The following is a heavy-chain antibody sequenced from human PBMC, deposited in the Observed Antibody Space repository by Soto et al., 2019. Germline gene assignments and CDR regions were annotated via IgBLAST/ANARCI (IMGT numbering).Heavy chain of an antibody. CDR1: GGTFNTYA. CDR2: IIPMLGIK. V-gene: IGHV1-69*10. J-gene: IGHJ4*02. Sequence: SVKVSCKTSGGTFNTYALTWVRQAPGQGLEWIGGIIPMLGIKNVAQRFQGRVTLNADDSMTTAYMEMTSLRSDDTAVYYCAKEAGDHWGQGTMVTVYS. CDR3: AKEAGDH. D-gene: IGHD3-10*01.